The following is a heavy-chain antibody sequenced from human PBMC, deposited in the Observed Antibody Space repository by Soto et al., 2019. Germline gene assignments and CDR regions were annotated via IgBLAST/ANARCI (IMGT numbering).Heavy chain of an antibody. J-gene: IGHJ4*02. CDR1: GFTLRSYW. D-gene: IGHD1-1*01. Sequence: GSLRLTCAASGFTLRSYWMHWVRQAPGGGLVWVSRIDGSGSNTFYADSVKGRFTISRDNAKNTLYLQMNNLSPEDTAVYYCARNLNGYGNWDYWGQGNLVTVSS. V-gene: IGHV3-74*01. CDR2: IDGSGSNT. CDR3: ARNLNGYGNWDY.